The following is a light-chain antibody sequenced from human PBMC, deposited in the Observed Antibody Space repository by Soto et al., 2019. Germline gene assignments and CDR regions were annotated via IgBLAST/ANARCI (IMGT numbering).Light chain of an antibody. V-gene: IGLV1-40*01. Sequence: QSVLTQPPSVSGAPGQTVTISCTGSSSNFGAGHDANWYQQLPGSAPKLVIYSDFKRPSGVPARFSGSRSGTSASLAITGLQPEDEASYYCQAYDNSLRGWVFVGGTQLTVL. CDR3: QAYDNSLRGWV. J-gene: IGLJ3*02. CDR2: SDF. CDR1: SSNFGAGHD.